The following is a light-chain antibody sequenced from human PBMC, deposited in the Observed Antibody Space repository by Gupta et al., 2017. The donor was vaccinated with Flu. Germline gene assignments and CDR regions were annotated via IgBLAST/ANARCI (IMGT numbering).Light chain of an antibody. J-gene: IGKJ1*01. CDR1: QSVSSSY. Sequence: NVLTLSPGTLSLSPWERATLSCRASQSVSSSYLAWYQQKPGQAPRLLIYGASSRATGIPDRFSGSGSGTDFTLTISRLEPEDFVVYYCQQYSSSPRTFGQGTKVEIK. V-gene: IGKV3-20*01. CDR3: QQYSSSPRT. CDR2: GAS.